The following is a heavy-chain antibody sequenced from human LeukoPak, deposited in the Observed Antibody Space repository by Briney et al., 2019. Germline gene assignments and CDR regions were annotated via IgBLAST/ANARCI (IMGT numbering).Heavy chain of an antibody. D-gene: IGHD1-26*01. Sequence: ASVKVSCKASGGTFSSYAISWVRQATGQGLEWMGWMNPNSGNTGYAQKFQGRVTMTRNTSISTAYMELSSLRSEDTAVYYCARNLNPWEFEYYFDYWGQGTLVTVSS. CDR2: MNPNSGNT. V-gene: IGHV1-8*02. CDR3: ARNLNPWEFEYYFDY. CDR1: GGTFSSYA. J-gene: IGHJ4*02.